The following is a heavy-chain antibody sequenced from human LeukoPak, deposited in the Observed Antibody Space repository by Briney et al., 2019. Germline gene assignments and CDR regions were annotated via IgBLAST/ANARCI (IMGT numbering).Heavy chain of an antibody. Sequence: ASVKVSCTASGYTFTGYYMHWVRQAPGQGLEWMGRINANSGGTNYAQKFQGWVTMTRDTSISTVYMELSRLRSDDTAVYYCARSGPSSSWYFWFDPWGQGTLVTVSS. J-gene: IGHJ5*02. CDR2: INANSGGT. V-gene: IGHV1-2*04. CDR1: GYTFTGYY. CDR3: ARSGPSSSWYFWFDP. D-gene: IGHD6-13*01.